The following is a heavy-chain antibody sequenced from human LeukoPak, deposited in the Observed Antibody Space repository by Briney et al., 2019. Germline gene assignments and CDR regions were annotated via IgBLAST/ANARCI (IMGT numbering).Heavy chain of an antibody. V-gene: IGHV1-8*01. D-gene: IGHD5-12*01. Sequence: ASVKVSCKASGYTFTSYDINWVRQATGQGLEWMGWMNPNSGNTGYAQKFQGRVTMTRNTSISTAYMELSSLRSEDTAVYYCAREVATIRRTYWYFDLWGRGTLVTVSS. J-gene: IGHJ2*01. CDR3: AREVATIRRTYWYFDL. CDR2: MNPNSGNT. CDR1: GYTFTSYD.